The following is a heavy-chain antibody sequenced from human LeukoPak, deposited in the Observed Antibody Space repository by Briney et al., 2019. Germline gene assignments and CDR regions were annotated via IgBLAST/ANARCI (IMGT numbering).Heavy chain of an antibody. D-gene: IGHD6-13*01. CDR2: IIPIFGTA. J-gene: IGHJ4*02. CDR1: GGTFSSYT. V-gene: IGHV1-69*05. CDR3: GAAGLGYYFDY. Sequence: ASVKVSCKASGGTFSSYTISWVRQAPGQGLEWMGRIIPIFGTANYAQKFQGRVTITTDESTSTAYMELSSLRSEDTAVYYCGAAGLGYYFDYWGQGTLVTVSS.